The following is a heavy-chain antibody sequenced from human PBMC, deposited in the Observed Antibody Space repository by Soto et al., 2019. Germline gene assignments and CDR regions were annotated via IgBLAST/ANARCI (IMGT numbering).Heavy chain of an antibody. Sequence: ASETLSLTCTVSGGSISGSSYYWGWILQPPGKGLEWIGSVYYNGNTYYDPSLKSRVTISVDTSRNQFSLKLSSVTAADTAAYYCARARGYDAFNVWGQGTVVTVSS. CDR1: GGSISGSSYY. V-gene: IGHV4-39*01. J-gene: IGHJ3*01. CDR3: ARARGYDAFNV. D-gene: IGHD3-10*01. CDR2: VYYNGNT.